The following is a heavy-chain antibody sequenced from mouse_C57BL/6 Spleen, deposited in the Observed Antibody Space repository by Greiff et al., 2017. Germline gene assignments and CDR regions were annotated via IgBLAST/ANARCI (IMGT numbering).Heavy chain of an antibody. CDR1: GYTFTSYW. Sequence: ESGAELVKPGASVKMSCKASGYTFTSYWITWVKQRPGQGLEWIGDIYPGSGSTNYNEKFKSKATLTVDTSSSTAYMQLSSLTSEDSAVYYCARSNYGYDNYAMDYWGQGTSVTVSS. D-gene: IGHD2-2*01. V-gene: IGHV1-55*01. CDR2: IYPGSGST. J-gene: IGHJ4*01. CDR3: ARSNYGYDNYAMDY.